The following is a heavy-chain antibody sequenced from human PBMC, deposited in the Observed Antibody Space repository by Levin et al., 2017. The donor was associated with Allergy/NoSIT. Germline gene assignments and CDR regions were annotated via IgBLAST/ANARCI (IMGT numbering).Heavy chain of an antibody. V-gene: IGHV3-15*01. CDR2: IKSKTDGGTT. D-gene: IGHD3-9*01. Sequence: GGSLRLSCAASGFTFSNAWMSWVRQAPGKGLEWVGRIKSKTDGGTTDYAAPVKGRFTISRDDSKNTLYLQTNSLKTEDTAVYYCTTLYYDILTGVNYWGQGTLVTVSS. J-gene: IGHJ4*02. CDR3: TTLYYDILTGVNY. CDR1: GFTFSNAW.